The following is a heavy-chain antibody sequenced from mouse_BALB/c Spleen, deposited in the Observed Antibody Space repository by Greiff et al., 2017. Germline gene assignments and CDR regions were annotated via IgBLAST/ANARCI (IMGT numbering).Heavy chain of an antibody. D-gene: IGHD2-1*01. V-gene: IGHV3-2*02. CDR2: ISYSGST. J-gene: IGHJ2*01. CDR3: ARGGGNYDY. CDR1: GYSITSDYA. Sequence: EVKLQESGPGLVKPSQSLSLTCTVTGYSITSDYAWNWIRQFPGNKLEWMGYISYSGSTSYNPSLKSRISITRDTSKNQFFLQLNSVTTEDTATYYCARGGGNYDYWGQGTTLTVSS.